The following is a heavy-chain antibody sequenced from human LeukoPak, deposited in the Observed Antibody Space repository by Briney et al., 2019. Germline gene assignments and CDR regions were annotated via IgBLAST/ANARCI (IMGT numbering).Heavy chain of an antibody. J-gene: IGHJ4*02. Sequence: SETLSLTCAVYGGSFSGYYWSWIRRPPGKGLEWIGEINHSGSTKYNASLKSRVTISVDTSKNEFSLNLSSVTAADTAVYYCARGAMATTPFFDYWGQGTLVTVSS. CDR2: INHSGST. CDR3: ARGAMATTPFFDY. CDR1: GGSFSGYY. V-gene: IGHV4-34*01. D-gene: IGHD5-24*01.